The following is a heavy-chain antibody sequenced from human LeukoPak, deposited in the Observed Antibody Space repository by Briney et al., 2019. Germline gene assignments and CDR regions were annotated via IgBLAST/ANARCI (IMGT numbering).Heavy chain of an antibody. CDR2: IKSKTDGGTT. V-gene: IGHV3-15*01. J-gene: IGHJ4*02. Sequence: GGSLRLSCAASGFTFSNAWMSWVRQVPGKGLEWVGRIKSKTDGGTTDYAAPVKGRFTISRDDSKNTLYLQMNSLKTEDTAVYYCTTEPQVGATGYWGQGTLVTVSS. CDR1: GFTFSNAW. D-gene: IGHD1-26*01. CDR3: TTEPQVGATGY.